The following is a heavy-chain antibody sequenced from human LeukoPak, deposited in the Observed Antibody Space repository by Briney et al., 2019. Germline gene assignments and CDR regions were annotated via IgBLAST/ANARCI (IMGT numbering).Heavy chain of an antibody. CDR1: GFTFSSYG. V-gene: IGHV3-30*18. Sequence: PGGSLRLSCAASGFTFSSYGMHWVRQAPGKGLEWVAVISYDGSNKYYADSVKGRFTISRDNAKNTVYLQLSSLRAGDTAVYYCVKEKGGTSGVDYWGQGTLVSVSS. D-gene: IGHD2-15*01. CDR2: ISYDGSNK. J-gene: IGHJ4*02. CDR3: VKEKGGTSGVDY.